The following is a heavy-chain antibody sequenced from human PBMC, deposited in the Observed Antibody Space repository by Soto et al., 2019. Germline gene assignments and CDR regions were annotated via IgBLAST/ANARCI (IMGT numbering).Heavy chain of an antibody. Sequence: QVQLQESGPGLVKPSETLSLTCTVSGGSVSSGSYYWSWIRQPPGKGLEWIGYIYYSGSTNYNPSLKSRVTISVDTSKNQFSLKLTSVTAADTAVYYCVRGQLVRTFDYWGQGTLVTVSS. J-gene: IGHJ4*02. CDR2: IYYSGST. D-gene: IGHD6-6*01. CDR1: GGSVSSGSYY. V-gene: IGHV4-61*01. CDR3: VRGQLVRTFDY.